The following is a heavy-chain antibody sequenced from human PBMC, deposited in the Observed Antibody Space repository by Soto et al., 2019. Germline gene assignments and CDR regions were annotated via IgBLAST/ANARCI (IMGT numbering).Heavy chain of an antibody. Sequence: KPSETLSLTCAVYGGSFSGYYWSWIRQPPGKGLEWIGEINHSGSTNYNPSLKSRVTISVDTSKNQFSLKLSSVTAADTAVYYCARSAAYYDILTGYYSNRWFDPWGQGTLLTVSS. CDR1: GGSFSGYY. CDR2: INHSGST. D-gene: IGHD3-9*01. V-gene: IGHV4-34*01. CDR3: ARSAAYYDILTGYYSNRWFDP. J-gene: IGHJ5*02.